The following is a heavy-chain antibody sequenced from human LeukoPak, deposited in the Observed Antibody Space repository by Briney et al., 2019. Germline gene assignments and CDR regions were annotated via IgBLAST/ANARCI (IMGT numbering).Heavy chain of an antibody. Sequence: SETLSLTCTVSGGSISSYYWSWIRQPPGKGLEWIGYIYYSGSTNYNPSLKSRVTISVDTSKNQFSLKLSSVTAADTAVYYCARVNTFRRWFDPWGQGTLVTVSS. CDR1: GGSISSYY. CDR3: ARVNTFRRWFDP. CDR2: IYYSGST. V-gene: IGHV4-59*08. J-gene: IGHJ5*02.